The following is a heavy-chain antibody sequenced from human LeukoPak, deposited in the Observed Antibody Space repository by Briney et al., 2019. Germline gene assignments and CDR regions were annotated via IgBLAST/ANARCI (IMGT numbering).Heavy chain of an antibody. Sequence: PSETPSLTCTVSGVSISSSSYYWGWIRQPPGKGLEWIGSIYYSGSTYYNPSLKSRVTISVDTSKNQFSLKLSSVTAADTAVYYCARRRYYYDSSGYSNWGQGTLVTVSS. V-gene: IGHV4-39*01. D-gene: IGHD3-22*01. CDR3: ARRRYYYDSSGYSN. J-gene: IGHJ4*02. CDR1: GVSISSSSYY. CDR2: IYYSGST.